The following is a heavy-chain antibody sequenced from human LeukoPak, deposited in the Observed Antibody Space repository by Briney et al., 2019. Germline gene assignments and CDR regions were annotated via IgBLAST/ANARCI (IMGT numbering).Heavy chain of an antibody. J-gene: IGHJ3*02. Sequence: ASVKVSCKASGYTFTSYYMHWVRQAPGQGLEWMGIINPSGGSTSYAQKFQGRVTMTRDMSTSTVYMELSSLRSEDTAVYYCARGHFYDILTGQHHDTFDIWGQGTMVTASS. CDR2: INPSGGST. V-gene: IGHV1-46*01. CDR3: ARGHFYDILTGQHHDTFDI. CDR1: GYTFTSYY. D-gene: IGHD3-9*01.